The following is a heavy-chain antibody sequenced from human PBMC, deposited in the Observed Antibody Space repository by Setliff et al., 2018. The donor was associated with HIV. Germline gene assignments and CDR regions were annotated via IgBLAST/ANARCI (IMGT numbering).Heavy chain of an antibody. J-gene: IGHJ6*02. Sequence: SESLSLTCTVSGGSFSSASYYWSWIRQPAGKGLEWIGHIYSSGSSKYNPSLKSRVTISEDTSKNQFSLKLSSVTAADTAVYYCAREYYDSSGYPGYFGMDVWGQGTTVTV. V-gene: IGHV4-61*09. D-gene: IGHD3-22*01. CDR3: AREYYDSSGYPGYFGMDV. CDR1: GGSFSSASYY. CDR2: IYSSGSS.